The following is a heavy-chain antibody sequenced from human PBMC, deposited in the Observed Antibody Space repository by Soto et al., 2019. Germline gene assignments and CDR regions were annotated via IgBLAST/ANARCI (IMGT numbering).Heavy chain of an antibody. J-gene: IGHJ6*02. D-gene: IGHD4-4*01. CDR2: IKQDGSEK. Sequence: GGSLRLSCAASGFTFSSYWMSWVRQAPGKGLEWVANIKQDGSEKYYVGSVKGRFTISRDNAKDSLYLQMNSLRAEDTAVYYCARVTTHLSNYYYGMDVWGQGTTVTVSS. V-gene: IGHV3-7*01. CDR1: GFTFSSYW. CDR3: ARVTTHLSNYYYGMDV.